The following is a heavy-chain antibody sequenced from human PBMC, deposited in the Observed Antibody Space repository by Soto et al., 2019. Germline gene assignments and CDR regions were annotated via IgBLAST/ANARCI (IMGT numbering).Heavy chain of an antibody. CDR1: GFPFGIYT. V-gene: IGHV3-21*01. Sequence: PGGSLRLSCETSGFPFGIYTMNWVRQAPGKGLEWVSSISSSGTYIDYADSVEGRFAISRDDAKNSVFLEMTSLRVDDTAVYYCAREGNYHDFRGQGTLVTVSS. CDR3: AREGNYHDF. CDR2: ISSSGTYI. J-gene: IGHJ4*02. D-gene: IGHD3-10*01.